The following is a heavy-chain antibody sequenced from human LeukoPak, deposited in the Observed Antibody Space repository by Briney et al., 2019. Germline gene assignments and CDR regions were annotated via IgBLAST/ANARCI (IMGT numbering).Heavy chain of an antibody. CDR1: GFTFDDYA. CDR3: AKSRSRFVIGFDY. Sequence: PGRSLRLSCAASGFTFDDYAMHWVRQAPGKGLEWVSGISWNSGSIGYADSVKGRFTISRDNAKNSLYLQMNSLRAEDTALYYCAKSRSRFVIGFDYWGQGTLVTVSS. J-gene: IGHJ4*02. V-gene: IGHV3-9*01. CDR2: ISWNSGSI. D-gene: IGHD2/OR15-2a*01.